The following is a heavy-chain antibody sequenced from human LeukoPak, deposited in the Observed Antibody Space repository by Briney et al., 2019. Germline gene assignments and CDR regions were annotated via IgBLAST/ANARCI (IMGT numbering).Heavy chain of an antibody. CDR2: ISGSGGST. Sequence: HPGGSLRLSCAASGFTFSSYAMSWVRQAPGKGLEWVSAISGSGGSTYYADSVKGRFTISRDNSRDRIYLQMNSLRAEDTAVYYCAKQVSAAVVQYYFDYWGQGTLVTVSS. CDR1: GFTFSSYA. D-gene: IGHD6-13*01. J-gene: IGHJ4*02. V-gene: IGHV3-23*01. CDR3: AKQVSAAVVQYYFDY.